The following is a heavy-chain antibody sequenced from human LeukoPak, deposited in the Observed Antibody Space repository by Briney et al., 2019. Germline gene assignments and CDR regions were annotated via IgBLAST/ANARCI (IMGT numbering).Heavy chain of an antibody. CDR3: AHLTAMGEFDY. V-gene: IGHV2-5*02. Sequence: SGPTLVNPTQTLTLTCTFSGFSFSTSAVGVGWIRQPPGKALEWLALIYWDDDKRYSPSLKSRLTITKDTSKNQVVVTMTNMDPVDTATYYCAHLTAMGEFDYWGQGSLVTVSS. CDR2: IYWDDDK. J-gene: IGHJ4*02. CDR1: GFSFSTSAVG. D-gene: IGHD5-18*01.